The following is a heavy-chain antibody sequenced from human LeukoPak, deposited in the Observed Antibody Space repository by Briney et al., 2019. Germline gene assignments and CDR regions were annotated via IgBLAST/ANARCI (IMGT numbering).Heavy chain of an antibody. Sequence: PSETLPLTCSLSCDSISSYYWSWIRQPPGKGLEWIAHISYSGSTDYNLSLQTRVTIFVLAYTTQLPLKLSSVTAADAAVYLCARGPTISETGYLDYWRQGTLVSVSS. CDR1: CDSISSYY. CDR2: ISYSGST. CDR3: ARGPTISETGYLDY. J-gene: IGHJ4*03. V-gene: IGHV4-59*08. D-gene: IGHD1-1*01.